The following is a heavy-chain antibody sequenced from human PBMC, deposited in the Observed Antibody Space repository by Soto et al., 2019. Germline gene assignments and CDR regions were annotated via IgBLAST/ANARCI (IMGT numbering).Heavy chain of an antibody. V-gene: IGHV3-33*01. Sequence: QVQLVESGGCVVKPGRSLRLSCAASGFTFSSYGMHWVRQAPGKGLAWVAVIWYDGSNKYYADSVKGRFTISRDNSKNTLYLQMNSLRAEDTAEYYCARDGEGGIAAAGDYWGQGTLVTVSS. CDR2: IWYDGSNK. D-gene: IGHD6-13*01. CDR3: ARDGEGGIAAAGDY. J-gene: IGHJ4*02. CDR1: GFTFSSYG.